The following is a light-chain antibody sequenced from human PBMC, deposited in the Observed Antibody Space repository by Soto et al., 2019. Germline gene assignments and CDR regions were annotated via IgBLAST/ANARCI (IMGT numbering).Light chain of an antibody. CDR3: LSFDSSLSVV. CDR2: GNT. J-gene: IGLJ2*01. CDR1: SSNIGAGYD. Sequence: QSVLTQPPSVSGAPGQRVTISCTGSSSNIGAGYDVHWYQQLPGRAPKLLIYGNTNRPSGVPDRFSCSKSGTSASLAITGLQAEDEADYYCLSFDSSLSVVFGGGTKVTVL. V-gene: IGLV1-40*01.